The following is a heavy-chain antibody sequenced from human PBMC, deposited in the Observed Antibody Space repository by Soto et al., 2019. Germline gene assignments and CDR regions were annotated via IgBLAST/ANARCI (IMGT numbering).Heavy chain of an antibody. V-gene: IGHV4-31*03. CDR2: VFHIGST. D-gene: IGHD4-17*01. CDR3: ARWGDYDNYCGP. J-gene: IGHJ5*02. CDR1: GGHLSSGGYC. Sequence: QEQLHESGPRLVKPSQTLSLVCTVSGGHLSSGGYCWAWIRQHPGKGLEWIGHVFHIGSTHYNTALKGRLCMSVVTSKHRFSLYLSSVPAADTAVYYCARWGDYDNYCGPWGQGILVTVSS.